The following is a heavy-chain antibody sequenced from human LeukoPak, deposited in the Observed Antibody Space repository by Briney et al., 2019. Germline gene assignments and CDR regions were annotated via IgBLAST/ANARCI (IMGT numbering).Heavy chain of an antibody. J-gene: IGHJ6*03. CDR3: ARWVQPPLAENYYYMDV. CDR1: GYTFTSYD. CDR2: MNPNSGNT. D-gene: IGHD5-18*01. Sequence: ASVKVSCKASGYTFTSYDINWVRQATGQGLKWMGWMNPNSGNTGYAQKFQGRVAMTRNTSISTAYMELSSLRSEDTAVYYCARWVQPPLAENYYYMDVWGKGTTVTVSS. V-gene: IGHV1-8*01.